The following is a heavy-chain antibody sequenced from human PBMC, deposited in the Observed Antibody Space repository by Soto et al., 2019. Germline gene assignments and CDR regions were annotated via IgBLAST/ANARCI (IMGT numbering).Heavy chain of an antibody. V-gene: IGHV4-59*12. J-gene: IGHJ3*02. CDR1: GGSISSYY. CDR2: IYYSGST. CDR3: ARVRSDGWYWAFDM. D-gene: IGHD6-19*01. Sequence: PSETLSLTCTVSGGSISSYYWSWIRQPPGKGLEWIGYIYYSGSTNYNPSVQTRATISIDKSKNQFSLTMNSVTAADTAIYYSARVRSDGWYWAFDMWGQGTMVTV.